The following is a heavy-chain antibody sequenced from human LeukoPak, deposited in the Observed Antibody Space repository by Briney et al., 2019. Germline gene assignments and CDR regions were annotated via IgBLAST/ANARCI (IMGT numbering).Heavy chain of an antibody. CDR2: INPSGGST. J-gene: IGHJ5*02. D-gene: IGHD3-10*01. Sequence: ASVKVSCKASGYTFTGYYMYWVRQAPGQGLEWMGIINPSGGSTSYAQKFQGRVTMSRATSTSTVYMELSSLRSEDTAVYYCARGILFLWCGELSHQFDPWGQGTLVTVSS. CDR3: ARGILFLWCGELSHQFDP. CDR1: GYTFTGYY. V-gene: IGHV1-46*01.